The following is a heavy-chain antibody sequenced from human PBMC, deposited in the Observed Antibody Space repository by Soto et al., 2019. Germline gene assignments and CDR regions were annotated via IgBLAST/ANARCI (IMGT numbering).Heavy chain of an antibody. Sequence: GESLKISCAASRFTFSNYWMHLVRQAPGKGLVWVSRVNGDGSGTFYADSVKGRFTISRDNAKNTVFLQMNSLRAEDTALYYCAKAYGSGSYYSFDIWGQGTMVTVSS. J-gene: IGHJ3*02. CDR1: RFTFSNYW. CDR3: AKAYGSGSYYSFDI. CDR2: VNGDGSGT. D-gene: IGHD3-10*01. V-gene: IGHV3-74*01.